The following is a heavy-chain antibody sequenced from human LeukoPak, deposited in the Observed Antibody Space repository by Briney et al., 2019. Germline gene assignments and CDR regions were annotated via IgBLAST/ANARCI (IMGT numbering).Heavy chain of an antibody. D-gene: IGHD4-17*01. Sequence: ASVKVSCKASGYTFTSYGISWVRQAPGQGLEWMGWISAHNGNTKNAQKIQGRVTMTTDTSTSTAYMELRSLGSDDTAVYHCARDAPDYGDYRELDYWGQGTLVTVSS. CDR1: GYTFTSYG. J-gene: IGHJ4*02. CDR3: ARDAPDYGDYRELDY. CDR2: ISAHNGNT. V-gene: IGHV1-18*01.